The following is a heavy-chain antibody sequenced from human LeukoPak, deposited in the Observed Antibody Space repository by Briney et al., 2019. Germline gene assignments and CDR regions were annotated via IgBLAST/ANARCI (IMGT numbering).Heavy chain of an antibody. Sequence: GGSLRLSCAASGFTFSSYAMHWVRQAPGKGLEWVAVISYDGSNKYYADSVKGRFTISRDNSKNTLYLQMNSLRAEDTAVYYCARADSSGYHWGQGTLVTVPS. CDR3: ARADSSGYH. D-gene: IGHD3-22*01. V-gene: IGHV3-30*04. J-gene: IGHJ4*02. CDR1: GFTFSSYA. CDR2: ISYDGSNK.